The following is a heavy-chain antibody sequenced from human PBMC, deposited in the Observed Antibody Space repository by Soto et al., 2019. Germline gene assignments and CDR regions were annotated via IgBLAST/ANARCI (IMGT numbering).Heavy chain of an antibody. D-gene: IGHD5-12*01. CDR2: IYYSGST. J-gene: IGHJ6*02. CDR1: GGSISSYH. CDR3: ARRRGFPYYYGMDV. Sequence: SETLSLTCSVSGGSISSYHWSWIRQPPGKGLEWIGYIYYSGSTNYNPSLKSRVTISVDTSKKQFSLKLSSVTAADTAVYYCARRRGFPYYYGMDVWGQGTTVTVSS. V-gene: IGHV4-59*12.